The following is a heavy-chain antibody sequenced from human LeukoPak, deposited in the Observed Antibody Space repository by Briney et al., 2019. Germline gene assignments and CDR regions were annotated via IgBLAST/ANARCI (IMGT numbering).Heavy chain of an antibody. V-gene: IGHV3-23*01. Sequence: PGGSLRLSCAASGFTFSSFAMTWVRQAPGKGLEWVSSITGTHYTTYNTDSVKGRFTISRDNSKNTRYLQMNSLRADDTAVYYCTKDPNGDYVGAFDPWGQGTLVTVSS. D-gene: IGHD4-17*01. CDR1: GFTFSSFA. CDR2: ITGTHYTT. J-gene: IGHJ5*02. CDR3: TKDPNGDYVGAFDP.